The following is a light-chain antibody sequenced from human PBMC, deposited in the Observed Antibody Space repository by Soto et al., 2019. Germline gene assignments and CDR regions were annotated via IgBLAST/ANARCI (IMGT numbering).Light chain of an antibody. CDR2: SNN. J-gene: IGLJ1*01. V-gene: IGLV1-44*01. Sequence: QSVLTQPPSASGTPGQRVTISCSGSRSSIGSNTVNWYQHLPGMAPKFLIYSNNHRPSGVPDRFSASKAGASASLAISGLQSGDEGDYYCAAWDASLGGFYVFGSGTRSPS. CDR3: AAWDASLGGFYV. CDR1: RSSIGSNT.